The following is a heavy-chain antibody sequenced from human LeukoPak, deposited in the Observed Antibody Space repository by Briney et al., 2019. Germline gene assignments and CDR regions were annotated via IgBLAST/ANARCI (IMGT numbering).Heavy chain of an antibody. D-gene: IGHD3-16*01. CDR1: GGSISSYY. CDR3: ARASFFLGHY. J-gene: IGHJ4*02. CDR2: IYYSGST. Sequence: PSETLSLTCTVSGGSISSYYWNWIRQPPGKGLEWIGYIYYSGSTNYNPSLKSRVTISVDTSKNQFSLKLSSVTAADTAVYYCARASFFLGHYWGQGTLVTVSS. V-gene: IGHV4-59*12.